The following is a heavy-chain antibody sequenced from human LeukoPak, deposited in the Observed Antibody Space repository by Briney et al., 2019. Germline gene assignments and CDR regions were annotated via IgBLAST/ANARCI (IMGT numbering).Heavy chain of an antibody. D-gene: IGHD4-23*01. Sequence: GASVKVSCKASGGTFSSYAISWVRQAPGQGLEWMGGIIPIFGTANYAQKFQRRGTITAGNSTSTAYMELSSLRSEDTAVYYCARVWTDYGGNSDAFDIWGQGTMVTVSS. V-gene: IGHV1-69*06. CDR1: GGTFSSYA. CDR2: IIPIFGTA. J-gene: IGHJ3*02. CDR3: ARVWTDYGGNSDAFDI.